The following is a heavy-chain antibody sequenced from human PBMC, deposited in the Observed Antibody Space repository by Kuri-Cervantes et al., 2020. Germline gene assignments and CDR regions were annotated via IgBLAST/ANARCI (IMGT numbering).Heavy chain of an antibody. CDR1: GFTFSDYY. CDR3: ARDPGYSSGWYPHWYFDL. CDR2: ISSSGTTI. V-gene: IGHV3-11*01. J-gene: IGHJ2*01. D-gene: IGHD6-19*01. Sequence: GESLKISCAASGFTFSDYYMTWIRQAPGKGLEWVSYISSSGTTIYHADSVKGRFTVSRDNAKNSLHLHMNSLRAEDTALYHCARDPGYSSGWYPHWYFDLWGRGTLVTVSS.